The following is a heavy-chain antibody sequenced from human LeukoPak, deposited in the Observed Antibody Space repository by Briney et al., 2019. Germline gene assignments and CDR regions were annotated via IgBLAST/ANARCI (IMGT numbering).Heavy chain of an antibody. V-gene: IGHV4-59*12. CDR1: GGSISSYY. J-gene: IGHJ4*02. CDR2: IYYSGST. Sequence: SETLSLTCTVSGGSISSYYWTWIRQPPGKGLEWLGYIYYSGSTNYNPSLKSRVTISLDTSKNQFSLKLSSVTAADTAVYYCARGELQLWSFDYWGQGTLVTVSS. D-gene: IGHD5-18*01. CDR3: ARGELQLWSFDY.